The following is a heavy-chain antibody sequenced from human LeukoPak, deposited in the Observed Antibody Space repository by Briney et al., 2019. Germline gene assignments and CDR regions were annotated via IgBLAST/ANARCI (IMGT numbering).Heavy chain of an antibody. V-gene: IGHV3-7*05. CDR3: ARAGTLWFGESLFDM. D-gene: IGHD3-10*01. CDR1: GFTFSSYW. J-gene: IGHJ3*02. CDR2: IKQDGSEK. Sequence: PGGSLRLSCAASGFTFSSYWMSWVRQAPGKGLEWVANIKQDGSEKYYVDSVKGRFTISRDNAKNSLYLQMNSLRAEDTAVYYCARAGTLWFGESLFDMWGQGTKVIVSS.